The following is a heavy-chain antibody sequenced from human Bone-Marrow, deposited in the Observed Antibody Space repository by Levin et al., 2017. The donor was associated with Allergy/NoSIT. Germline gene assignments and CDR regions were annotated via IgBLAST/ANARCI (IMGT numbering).Heavy chain of an antibody. V-gene: IGHV4-4*02. J-gene: IGHJ6*03. CDR1: GGSISSSNW. CDR3: VGYIVVVPAAINHYYMDV. CDR2: IYHSGST. D-gene: IGHD2-2*01. Sequence: SETLSLTCAVSGGSISSSNWWSWVRQPPGKGLEWIGEIYHSGSTNYNPSLKSRVTISVDKSKNQFSLKLSSVTAADTAVYYCVGYIVVVPAAINHYYMDVWGKGTTVTVSS.